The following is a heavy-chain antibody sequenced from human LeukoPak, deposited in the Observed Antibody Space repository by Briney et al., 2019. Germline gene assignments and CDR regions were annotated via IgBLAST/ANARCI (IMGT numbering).Heavy chain of an antibody. D-gene: IGHD1-26*01. V-gene: IGHV3-33*01. J-gene: IGHJ4*02. Sequence: GGSLRLSCAVSGVSFSGYAMHWVRQAPGKGLEWVGLIKYDASDEYYADSVKGRFTISGDDSRNTLYLQMTSLRAEDTAVYYCARGQSVGWEIGVCDFWGQGSLVTVAS. CDR3: ARGQSVGWEIGVCDF. CDR2: IKYDASDE. CDR1: GVSFSGYA.